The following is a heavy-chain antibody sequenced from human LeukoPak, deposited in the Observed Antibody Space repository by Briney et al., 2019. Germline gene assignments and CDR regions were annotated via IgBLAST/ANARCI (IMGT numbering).Heavy chain of an antibody. Sequence: GGSLRLSCAASGFTFSNYSMNWVRQAPGKGLEWVSCISSSSSYIYYADSVKGRFTISRDNAKNSLYLQMNSLRAEDTAVYYCARDPSSGWYLKGWFDPWGQGTLVTVSS. CDR2: ISSSSSYI. V-gene: IGHV3-21*01. CDR1: GFTFSNYS. J-gene: IGHJ5*02. CDR3: ARDPSSGWYLKGWFDP. D-gene: IGHD6-19*01.